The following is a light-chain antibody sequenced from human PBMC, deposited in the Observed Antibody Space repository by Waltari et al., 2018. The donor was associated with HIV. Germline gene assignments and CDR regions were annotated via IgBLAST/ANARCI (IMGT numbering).Light chain of an antibody. CDR2: DNN. V-gene: IGLV1-51*01. CDR1: SSNIGNTY. J-gene: IGLJ2*01. Sequence: QSVLTQPPSVSAAPGQKVTISCSGNSSNIGNTYVSWYQQLPGTAPKLLIYDNNKRPSGIPDRFSGSKSGTSATLGITGLQTGDEADYYCGTWDSSLSAGVFGGGTKLTVL. CDR3: GTWDSSLSAGV.